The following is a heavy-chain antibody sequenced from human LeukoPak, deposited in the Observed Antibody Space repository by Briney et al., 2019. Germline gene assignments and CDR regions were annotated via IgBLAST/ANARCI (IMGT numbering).Heavy chain of an antibody. Sequence: GGSLRLSCAASGFTFSSYGMHWVRQAPGKGLEWVAFIRYDGSNKYYADSVKGRFTISRDNSKNTLYLQMNSLRAEDTAVYYCARALADYYDSSGYREYFQHWGQGTLVTVSS. CDR3: ARALADYYDSSGYREYFQH. J-gene: IGHJ1*01. CDR2: IRYDGSNK. D-gene: IGHD3-22*01. CDR1: GFTFSSYG. V-gene: IGHV3-30*02.